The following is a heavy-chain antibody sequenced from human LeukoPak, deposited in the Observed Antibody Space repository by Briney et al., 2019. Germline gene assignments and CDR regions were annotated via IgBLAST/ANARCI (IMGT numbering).Heavy chain of an antibody. J-gene: IGHJ4*02. CDR2: IYYSGMT. D-gene: IGHD6-13*01. CDR3: ARHRIAAAGTYFDY. CDR1: GGSINSYY. Sequence: SETLSLTCTVSGGSINSYYWSWIRQPPGKGLEWIGYIYYSGMTDYNPSLKSRVTISVDTSKNQFSLKLSSVTAADTAMYYCARHRIAAAGTYFDYWGQGTLVTVSS. V-gene: IGHV4-59*08.